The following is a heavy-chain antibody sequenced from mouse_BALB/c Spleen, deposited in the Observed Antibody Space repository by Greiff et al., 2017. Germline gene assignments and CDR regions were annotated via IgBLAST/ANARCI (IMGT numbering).Heavy chain of an antibody. CDR1: GYTFTDYN. CDR2: IYPYNGGT. Sequence: SGPELVKPGASVKISCKASGYTFTDYNMHWVKQSHGKSLEWIGYIYPYNGGTGYNQKFKSKATLTVDNSSSTAYMELRSLTSEDSAVYYCAREEDGNHYFDYWGQGTTLTVSS. J-gene: IGHJ2*01. CDR3: AREEDGNHYFDY. V-gene: IGHV1S29*02. D-gene: IGHD2-1*01.